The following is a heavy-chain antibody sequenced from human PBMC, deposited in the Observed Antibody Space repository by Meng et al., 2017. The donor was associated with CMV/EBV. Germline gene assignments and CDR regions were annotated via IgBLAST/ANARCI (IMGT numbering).Heavy chain of an antibody. CDR2: IWHDGSKT. J-gene: IGHJ5*02. Sequence: GESLMPSCAASGFIFRSYGMHWVRQAPGKGLEWVAFIWHDGSKTYYADFVKGRFTISRDNSKSTLYLQLNSLRAEDTSLYYCARGHTYRSSSQGFDPWGQGALVTVSS. CDR1: GFIFRSYG. D-gene: IGHD6-19*01. V-gene: IGHV3-33*01. CDR3: ARGHTYRSSSQGFDP.